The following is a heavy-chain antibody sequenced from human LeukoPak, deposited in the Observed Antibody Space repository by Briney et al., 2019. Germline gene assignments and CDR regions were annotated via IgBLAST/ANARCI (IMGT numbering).Heavy chain of an antibody. J-gene: IGHJ3*02. CDR3: ARGYGYYDILTGYQTYDAFDI. D-gene: IGHD3-9*01. CDR1: GGSISSYY. CDR2: IYTSGST. Sequence: SETLSRTCTVSGGSISSYYWSWIRQPAGKGLEWIGRIYTSGSTNYNPSLKSRVTMSVDTSKNQFSLKLSSVTAADTAVYYCARGYGYYDILTGYQTYDAFDIWGQGTMVTVSS. V-gene: IGHV4-4*07.